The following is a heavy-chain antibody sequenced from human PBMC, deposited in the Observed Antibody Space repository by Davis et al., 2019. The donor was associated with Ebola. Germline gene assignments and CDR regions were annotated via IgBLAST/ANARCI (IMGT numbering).Heavy chain of an antibody. V-gene: IGHV1-18*04. Sequence: ASVKVSCKASGYTFTNYYMHWVRQAPGQGLEWMGWISAIKGKTNYAQKYQGRVIMTTDTSKTTAYMDLRSLGYDDTAVYYCASGRSGVAADCDYWGQGTLVTVSS. J-gene: IGHJ4*02. CDR3: ASGRSGVAADCDY. D-gene: IGHD3-3*01. CDR2: ISAIKGKT. CDR1: GYTFTNYY.